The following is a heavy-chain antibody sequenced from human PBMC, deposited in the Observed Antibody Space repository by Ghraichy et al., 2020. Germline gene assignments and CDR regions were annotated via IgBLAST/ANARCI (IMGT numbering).Heavy chain of an antibody. CDR1: GGSISSYY. J-gene: IGHJ4*02. CDR2: IYNSGST. CDR3: AREVAWGLSDYCDY. V-gene: IGHV4-4*07. D-gene: IGHD7-27*01. Sequence: SETLSLTCTVSGGSISSYYRSWIRQPAGNGLEWIGRIYNSGSTNYNPSLKSRVTMSVDTSKNQFYLKLSSVTAADTAVYYCAREVAWGLSDYCDYWGQGTLVTVSS.